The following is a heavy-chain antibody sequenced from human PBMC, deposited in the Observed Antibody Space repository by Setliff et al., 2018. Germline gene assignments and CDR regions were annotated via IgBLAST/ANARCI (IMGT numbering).Heavy chain of an antibody. J-gene: IGHJ4*02. V-gene: IGHV7-4-1*02. CDR3: ARLHYDFWSGYYRSDY. D-gene: IGHD3-3*01. CDR1: GYTFTVYT. Sequence: GASVKVSCKVSGYTFTVYTMNWVRQAPGQGLEWMGWINTYTGSPTYAQGFTGRFVFSLDTSVSTAYLQISSLKAEDTAVYYCARLHYDFWSGYYRSDYWGQGTLVTVSS. CDR2: INTYTGSP.